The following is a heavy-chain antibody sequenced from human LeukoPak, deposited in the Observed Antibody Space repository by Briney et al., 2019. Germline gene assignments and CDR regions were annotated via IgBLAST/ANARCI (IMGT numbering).Heavy chain of an antibody. V-gene: IGHV3-23*01. D-gene: IGHD6-19*01. CDR1: GFPFSSYA. CDR2: IRPGADKT. CDR3: ATHASGSGNFDY. J-gene: IGHJ4*02. Sequence: GGSLRLSCAASGFPFSSYAMTWVRLSPGKGLEWVSSIRPGADKTYYADSVRSRFTLSRDNSKNMVYLQMNGLRAGDTALYYCATHASGSGNFDYWGQGTLVTVSS.